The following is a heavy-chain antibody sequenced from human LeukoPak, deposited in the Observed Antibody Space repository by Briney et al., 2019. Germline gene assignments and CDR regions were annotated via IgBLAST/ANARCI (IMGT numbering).Heavy chain of an antibody. J-gene: IGHJ6*03. V-gene: IGHV4-39*07. CDR3: ARGRLLPHRSGGSPTLKKYYMDV. D-gene: IGHD2-15*01. CDR1: GGSISSSSYY. CDR2: IYYTGST. Sequence: SETLSLTCTVSGGSISSSSYYWGWIRQPPGKGLEWIGSIYYTGSTNYNPSLKSRVTISVDTSKNQFSLKLSSVTAADTAVYYCARGRLLPHRSGGSPTLKKYYMDVWGKGTTVTVSS.